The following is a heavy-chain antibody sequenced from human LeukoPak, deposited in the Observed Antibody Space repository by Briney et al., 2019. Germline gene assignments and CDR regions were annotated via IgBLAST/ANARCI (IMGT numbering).Heavy chain of an antibody. CDR1: GGSINSYF. J-gene: IGHJ4*02. V-gene: IGHV4-4*07. CDR2: IYTSGTT. Sequence: SETLSLTCTVTGGSINSYFWGWVRQPVGKGLEWIGRIYTSGTTNYNPSLKRRLTMSVDTSKNQFSLTLRSVTAADSAVYYCGRQGYTASYYFLDYWSQGSLVTVSS. CDR3: GRQGYTASYYFLDY. D-gene: IGHD1-26*01.